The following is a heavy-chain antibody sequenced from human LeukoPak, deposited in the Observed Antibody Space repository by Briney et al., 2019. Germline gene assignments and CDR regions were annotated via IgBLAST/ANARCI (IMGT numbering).Heavy chain of an antibody. CDR1: GYTFTSYG. CDR3: ARSPKVLRFLEWLLFSNFDY. D-gene: IGHD3-3*01. CDR2: ISAYNGNT. Sequence: GATVKVSCKASGYTFTSYGISWVRQAPAQGLEWMGWISAYNGNTNYAQKPQGRVTMTTDTSTSTAYMELRSLRSDDTAVYYCARSPKVLRFLEWLLFSNFDYWGQGTLVTVSS. J-gene: IGHJ4*02. V-gene: IGHV1-18*01.